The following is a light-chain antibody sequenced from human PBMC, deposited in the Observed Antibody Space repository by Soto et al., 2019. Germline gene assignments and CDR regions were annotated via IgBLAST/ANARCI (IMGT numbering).Light chain of an antibody. CDR1: QSFNSNY. J-gene: IGKJ5*01. CDR2: GAS. V-gene: IGKV3-20*01. Sequence: EIVSTQSPCTLSLSPGERATLSCRASQSFNSNYLAWCQQRPGQAPRLLIYGASTRAAGIPDRFSGSGSGTDFTLTITRLEPEDSAVYFCQQYTGPPTTFGQGTRLEIK. CDR3: QQYTGPPTT.